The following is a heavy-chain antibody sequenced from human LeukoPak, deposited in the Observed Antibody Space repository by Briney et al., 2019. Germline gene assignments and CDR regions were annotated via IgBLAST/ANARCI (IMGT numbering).Heavy chain of an antibody. CDR1: GFPFSTYA. CDR2: INQNGGVK. D-gene: IGHD4-23*01. CDR3: TRTVNSASDF. V-gene: IGHV3-7*03. Sequence: GGSLRLSCAASGFPFSTYAMNWVRQAPGKGLEWVATINQNGGVKYYVDSVKGRFTISRDNAKTSLFLQMNSLRIDDTAMYYCTRTVNSASDFWGQGTLVTVSS. J-gene: IGHJ4*02.